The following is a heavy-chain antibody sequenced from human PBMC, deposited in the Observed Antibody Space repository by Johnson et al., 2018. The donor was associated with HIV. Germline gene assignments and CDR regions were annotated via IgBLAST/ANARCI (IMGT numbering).Heavy chain of an antibody. J-gene: IGHJ3*02. CDR2: IDTDGSST. CDR3: AKDRNYGSGSYPDAFDI. CDR1: GFTFSSYW. D-gene: IGHD3-10*01. V-gene: IGHV3-74*01. Sequence: VQLVESGGGLVKPGGSLRLSCAASGFTFSSYWMHWVRQAPGKGLVWVSRIDTDGSSTSYADSVKGRFTISRDNAKNSLYLQMNSLRAEDTALYYCAKDRNYGSGSYPDAFDIWGQGTMVTVSS.